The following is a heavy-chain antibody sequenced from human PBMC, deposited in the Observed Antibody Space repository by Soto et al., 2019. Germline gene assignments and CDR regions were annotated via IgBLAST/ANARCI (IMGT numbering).Heavy chain of an antibody. D-gene: IGHD3-22*01. J-gene: IGHJ4*02. CDR2: ISGSGGST. Sequence: GGSLRLSCAASGFTFSSYAMSWVRQAPGKGLEWVSAISGSGGSTYYADSVKGRFTISRDNSKNTLYLQMNSLRAEDTAVYYCAKEGYDSSGYYYGPVDYWGQGTLVTV. CDR3: AKEGYDSSGYYYGPVDY. V-gene: IGHV3-23*01. CDR1: GFTFSSYA.